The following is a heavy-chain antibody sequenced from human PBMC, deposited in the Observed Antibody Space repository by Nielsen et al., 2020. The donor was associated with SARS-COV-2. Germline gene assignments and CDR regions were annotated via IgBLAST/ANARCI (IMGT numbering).Heavy chain of an antibody. Sequence: ASVKVSCKASGYTFTGYYIHWVRQAPGQGLEWVGWINPDSGGTDYAQKFQGRVTMTRDTSISTAYMELTSLRSADTAVYYCATTFAIFGEVRMDVWGQGTAVTVSS. CDR2: INPDSGGT. D-gene: IGHD3-3*01. V-gene: IGHV1-2*02. CDR3: ATTFAIFGEVRMDV. CDR1: GYTFTGYY. J-gene: IGHJ6*02.